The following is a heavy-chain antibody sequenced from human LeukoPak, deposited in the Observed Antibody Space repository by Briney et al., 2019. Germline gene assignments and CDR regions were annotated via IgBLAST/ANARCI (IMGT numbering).Heavy chain of an antibody. CDR3: ASLVRGAYTGYYFDY. CDR2: ISSSSSYI. Sequence: GGSLRLSCAASGFTFSSYSMNWVRQAPGKGLEWVSSISSSSSYIYYADSVKGRFTISRDNAKNSLYLQMNSLRAEDTAVYYCASLVRGAYTGYYFDYWGQGTLVTVSS. CDR1: GFTFSSYS. V-gene: IGHV3-21*01. D-gene: IGHD3-10*01. J-gene: IGHJ4*02.